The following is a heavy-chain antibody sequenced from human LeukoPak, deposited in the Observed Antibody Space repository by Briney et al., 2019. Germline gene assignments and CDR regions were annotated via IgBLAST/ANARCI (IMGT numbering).Heavy chain of an antibody. D-gene: IGHD4-11*01. J-gene: IGHJ4*02. Sequence: ASVKVSCKASGYTFISYTLHCVRQAPGQRLEWMGWINAGNGNTKYSQKFQGSVTFTRDTSASTAYMELSSLRSEDTAMYYCARGRWDYTVPTLYYSDSWGQATLATVSS. CDR2: INAGNGNT. CDR1: GYTFISYT. CDR3: ARGRWDYTVPTLYYSDS. V-gene: IGHV1-3*01.